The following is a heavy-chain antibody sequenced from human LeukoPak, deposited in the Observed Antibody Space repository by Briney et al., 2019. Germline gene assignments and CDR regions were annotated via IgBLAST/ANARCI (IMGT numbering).Heavy chain of an antibody. CDR1: GFTFSSYA. D-gene: IGHD3-3*01. Sequence: GGSLRLSCAASGFTFSSYAMSWVRQAPGKGLEWVSAISGSGGSTYYADSVKGRFTISSDNSKNTLYLQMNSLRAEDTAVYYCAKPGLRFLEWLPDYWGQGTLVTVSS. V-gene: IGHV3-23*01. CDR2: ISGSGGST. CDR3: AKPGLRFLEWLPDY. J-gene: IGHJ4*02.